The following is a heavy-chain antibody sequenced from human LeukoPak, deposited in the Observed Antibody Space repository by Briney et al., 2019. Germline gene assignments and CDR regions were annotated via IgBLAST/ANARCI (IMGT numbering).Heavy chain of an antibody. Sequence: GGSLRLSCAASGFTFSFYTMNWVRQAPGKGLEGVSSISSSSSYIYYADSVKGRFTISRDNSKNTLYLQMNSLRAEDTAVYYCARSRGAADAFDIWGQGTMVTVSS. CDR1: GFTFSFYT. J-gene: IGHJ3*02. CDR3: ARSRGAADAFDI. V-gene: IGHV3-21*01. CDR2: ISSSSSYI. D-gene: IGHD3-10*01.